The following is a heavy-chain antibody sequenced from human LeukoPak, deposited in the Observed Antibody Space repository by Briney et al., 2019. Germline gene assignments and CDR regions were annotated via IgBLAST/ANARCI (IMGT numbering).Heavy chain of an antibody. Sequence: SETLSLTCTVSGGSISSGSYYWSWIRQPAGKGLEWIGRVYTSGSTNYNPSLKSRVTMSADTSKNQFSLNLSAVTAADTAVYYCSIRPVAATIDYWGQGTLVTVSS. CDR2: VYTSGST. D-gene: IGHD6-19*01. J-gene: IGHJ4*02. CDR3: SIRPVAATIDY. V-gene: IGHV4-61*02. CDR1: GGSISSGSYY.